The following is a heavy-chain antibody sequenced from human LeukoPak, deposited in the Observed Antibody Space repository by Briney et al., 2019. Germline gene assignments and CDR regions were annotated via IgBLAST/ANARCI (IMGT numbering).Heavy chain of an antibody. V-gene: IGHV3-7*01. D-gene: IGHD4-17*01. J-gene: IGHJ4*02. CDR2: IKQDGSEK. CDR3: ARANDYGDYGFDY. Sequence: GGSLRLSCAASGFTFSSYWMSWVRQAPGKGLEWVANIKQDGSEKYYVDSVKGRSTISRDNAKNSLYLQMNSLRAEDTAVYYCARANDYGDYGFDYWGQGTLVTVSS. CDR1: GFTFSSYW.